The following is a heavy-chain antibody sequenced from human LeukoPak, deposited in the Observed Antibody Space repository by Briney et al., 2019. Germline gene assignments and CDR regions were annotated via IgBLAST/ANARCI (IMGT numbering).Heavy chain of an antibody. D-gene: IGHD6-6*01. CDR1: GGSFSGYY. V-gene: IGHV4-34*01. Sequence: SETLSLTCDVYGGSFSGYYWSWIRQPPGKGLEWIGEINHSGSTNYNPSLKSRVTISVDTSKNQFSLKLSSVTAADTAVYYCARGRIAARLPRRYFDYWGQGTLVTVSS. CDR3: ARGRIAARLPRRYFDY. J-gene: IGHJ4*02. CDR2: INHSGST.